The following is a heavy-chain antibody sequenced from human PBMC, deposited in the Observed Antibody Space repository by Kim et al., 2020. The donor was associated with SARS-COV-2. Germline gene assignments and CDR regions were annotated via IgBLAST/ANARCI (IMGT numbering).Heavy chain of an antibody. CDR3: ARDRGRYCSSTTCPAGGFDP. J-gene: IGHJ5*02. D-gene: IGHD2-2*01. CDR1: GFTFSSYG. CDR2: IWYDGSNK. Sequence: GGSLRLSCAASGFTFSSYGMHWVRQAPGKGLEWVAVIWYDGSNKYYADSVKGRFTISRDNSKNTLYLQMNSLRAEDTAVYYCARDRGRYCSSTTCPAGGFDPWGQGTLVTVSS. V-gene: IGHV3-33*01.